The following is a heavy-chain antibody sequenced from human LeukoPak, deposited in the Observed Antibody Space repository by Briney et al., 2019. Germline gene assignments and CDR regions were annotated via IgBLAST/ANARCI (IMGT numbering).Heavy chain of an antibody. CDR2: IKQDGSEK. CDR1: GFSFGDYA. J-gene: IGHJ4*02. V-gene: IGHV3-7*01. D-gene: IGHD3-22*01. Sequence: PGGSLRLSCTASGFSFGDYAMSWVRQAPGKGLEWVANIKQDGSEKYYVDSVKGRFTISRDNAKNSLYLQMNSLRAEDTAVYYCARDRKWLLRPLDYWGQGTLVTVAS. CDR3: ARDRKWLLRPLDY.